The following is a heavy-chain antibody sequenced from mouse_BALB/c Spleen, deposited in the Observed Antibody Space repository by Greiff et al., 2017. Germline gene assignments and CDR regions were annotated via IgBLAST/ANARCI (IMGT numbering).Heavy chain of an antibody. D-gene: IGHD2-1*01. Sequence: VQLQQPGAELVKPGASVKLSCKASGYTFTSYWMHWVKQRPGQGLEWIGEINPSNGRTNYNEKFKSKATLTVDKSSSTAYMQLSSLTSEDSAVYYCAREGGNFSMDYWGQGTTLTVSS. V-gene: IGHV1S81*02. CDR1: GYTFTSYW. CDR2: INPSNGRT. J-gene: IGHJ2*01. CDR3: AREGGNFSMDY.